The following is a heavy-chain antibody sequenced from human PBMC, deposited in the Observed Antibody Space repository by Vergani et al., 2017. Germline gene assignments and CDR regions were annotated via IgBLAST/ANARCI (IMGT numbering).Heavy chain of an antibody. D-gene: IGHD2-2*02. CDR1: GGSISIYY. Sequence: QEQLQESGPGLVKPSETLSLTCTVSGGSISIYYWTWIRQSPGKGLEWVGTIDNSGSTNYNPSLKSRLTMSVDTSKNQLSLMLDSVTAADTAIYYCARGYCSSSNCYMGYDLWGQGTMVTVSS. V-gene: IGHV4-59*13. CDR2: IDNSGST. J-gene: IGHJ3*01. CDR3: ARGYCSSSNCYMGYDL.